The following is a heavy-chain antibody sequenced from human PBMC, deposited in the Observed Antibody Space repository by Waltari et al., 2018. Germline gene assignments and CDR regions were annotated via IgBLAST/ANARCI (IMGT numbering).Heavy chain of an antibody. CDR2: IYTSGST. Sequence: QVQLQESGPGLVKPSETLSLTCTASGCSISSYYWRWLRPPAGTGLEWIGRIYTSGSTNYNPSLKSRVTMSVDTSKNQFSLKLSSVTAADTAVYYCARGGYCSSTSCYTQMNYYYYGMDVWGQGTTVTVSS. D-gene: IGHD2-2*02. J-gene: IGHJ6*02. CDR3: ARGGYCSSTSCYTQMNYYYYGMDV. CDR1: GCSISSYY. V-gene: IGHV4-4*07.